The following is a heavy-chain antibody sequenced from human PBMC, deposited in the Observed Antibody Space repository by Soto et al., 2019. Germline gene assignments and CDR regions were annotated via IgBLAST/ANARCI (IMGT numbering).Heavy chain of an antibody. CDR3: TRVRLGSRRSSDY. Sequence: EVQLVESGGGLVQPEGSLRLSCAASGFTFSDHYMDWVRQAPGKGLEWGGRIKNKANSYTTEYAAPVKGRVIISRDDSKNSVFLQMNSLKTDVSAVYYCTRVRLGSRRSSDYWGQGILVTVSS. CDR2: IKNKANSYTT. J-gene: IGHJ4*02. V-gene: IGHV3-72*01. D-gene: IGHD6-13*01. CDR1: GFTFSDHY.